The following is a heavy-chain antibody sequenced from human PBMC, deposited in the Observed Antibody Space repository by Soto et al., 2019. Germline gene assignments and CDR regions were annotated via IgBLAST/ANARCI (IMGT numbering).Heavy chain of an antibody. Sequence: SETLSLTCAVYGGSFSGYYWSWIRQPPGKGLEWIGEINHSGSTNYNTYHKRRITISVDTSKKQYSLKLSTVTAADTAVYYCARDLGSRPYYYYGMDVWGQGTTVTVS. J-gene: IGHJ6*02. CDR1: GGSFSGYY. D-gene: IGHD3-16*01. CDR2: INHSGST. CDR3: ARDLGSRPYYYYGMDV. V-gene: IGHV4-34*01.